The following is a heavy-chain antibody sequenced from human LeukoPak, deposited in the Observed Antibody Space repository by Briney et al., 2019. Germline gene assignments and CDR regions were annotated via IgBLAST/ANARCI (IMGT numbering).Heavy chain of an antibody. CDR3: ARVTPRGSGSYYRYFDY. CDR2: INPNSGGT. J-gene: IGHJ4*02. D-gene: IGHD3-10*01. CDR1: GYTFTGYY. Sequence: ASVKVSCKASGYTFTGYYMHWVRQAPGQGLEWMGWINPNSGGTNYAQKSQGRVTMTRDTSISTAYMELSRLRSDDTAVYYCARVTPRGSGSYYRYFDYWGQGTLVTVSS. V-gene: IGHV1-2*02.